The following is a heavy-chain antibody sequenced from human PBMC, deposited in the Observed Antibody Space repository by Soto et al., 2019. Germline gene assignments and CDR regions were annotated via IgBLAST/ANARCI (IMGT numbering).Heavy chain of an antibody. J-gene: IGHJ4*02. CDR1: GGSISSYY. V-gene: IGHV4-59*01. D-gene: IGHD6-19*01. CDR2: IYSSGST. CDR3: ARALPYSSGWYSPVDY. Sequence: QVQLQESGPGLVKPSETLSLTCTVSGGSISSYYWSWIRQPPGKGLEWIGYIYSSGSTNYNPSLKSRVTISGDTSKNQFSLKLSSVTAADTAVYYCARALPYSSGWYSPVDYWGQGTLVTVSS.